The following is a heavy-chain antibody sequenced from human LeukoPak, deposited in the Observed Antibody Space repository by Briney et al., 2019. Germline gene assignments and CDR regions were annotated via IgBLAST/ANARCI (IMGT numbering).Heavy chain of an antibody. CDR1: GFTFSSYA. CDR3: AKDSTARGYSYGHPPFFDY. Sequence: GGSLRLSCAASGFTFSSYAMSWVRQAPGKGLEWVSAISGSGGSTYYADSVKGRFTISRDNSKNTLYLQMNSLRAEDTAVYYCAKDSTARGYSYGHPPFFDYWGQGTLVTVSS. D-gene: IGHD5-18*01. V-gene: IGHV3-23*01. J-gene: IGHJ4*02. CDR2: ISGSGGST.